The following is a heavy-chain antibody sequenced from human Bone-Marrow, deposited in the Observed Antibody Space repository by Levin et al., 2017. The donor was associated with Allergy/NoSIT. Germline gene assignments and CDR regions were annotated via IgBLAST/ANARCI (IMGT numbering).Heavy chain of an antibody. V-gene: IGHV3-23*01. CDR1: GLTYSTYA. J-gene: IGHJ4*02. D-gene: IGHD2-2*01. CDR3: VRGRDQLDY. CDR2: IDAGGERT. Sequence: GGSLRLSCAASGLTYSTYAMSWVRQAPGKGLMWVSAIDAGGERTHYADSVKGRFTISRDDLKNTVYLQMNSLRAEDSAVYYCVRGRDQLDYWGQGTLVTVSS.